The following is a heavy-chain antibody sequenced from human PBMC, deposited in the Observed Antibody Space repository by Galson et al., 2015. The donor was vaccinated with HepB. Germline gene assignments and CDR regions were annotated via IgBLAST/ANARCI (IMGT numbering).Heavy chain of an antibody. J-gene: IGHJ6*02. Sequence: SLRLSCEASGFTFSSYWMNWVRQAPGQGLEWVAHINQDGSSKYYVDTVKGRFTISRDNAKDSVYLQLDSLRAEDTAVYYCARRISLVRGIITKPDYYYGMDVWGQGTTVTVAS. CDR2: INQDGSSK. V-gene: IGHV3-7*03. D-gene: IGHD3-10*01. CDR3: ARRISLVRGIITKPDYYYGMDV. CDR1: GFTFSSYW.